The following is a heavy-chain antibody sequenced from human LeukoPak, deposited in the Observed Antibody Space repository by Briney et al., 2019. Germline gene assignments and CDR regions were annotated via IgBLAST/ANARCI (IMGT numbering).Heavy chain of an antibody. Sequence: SETLSLTCTVSGGSISSGGYYWSWIRQHPGKGLEWIGYIYYSGSTYYNPSLKSRVTISVDTSKNQFSLKLSSVTAADTAVYYCARAVGYCSSTSCYIGYYYYYGMDVWGQGTTVTVSS. J-gene: IGHJ6*02. D-gene: IGHD2-2*02. V-gene: IGHV4-31*03. CDR1: GGSISSGGYY. CDR2: IYYSGST. CDR3: ARAVGYCSSTSCYIGYYYYYGMDV.